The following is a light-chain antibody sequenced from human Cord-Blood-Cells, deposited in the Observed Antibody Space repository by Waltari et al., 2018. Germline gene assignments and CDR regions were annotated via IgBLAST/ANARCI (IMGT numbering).Light chain of an antibody. V-gene: IGLV2-14*01. J-gene: IGLJ1*01. Sequence: QSALTHPASVSGSPGQSITISCTGTSSDVCGYNYVSWYQQHPGNAPKLMIYDVSKRPSGVSNRFSGSKSGNTASLTISGLQAEDEADYYCSSYTSSSTSYVFGTGTKVTVL. CDR3: SSYTSSSTSYV. CDR2: DVS. CDR1: SSDVCGYNY.